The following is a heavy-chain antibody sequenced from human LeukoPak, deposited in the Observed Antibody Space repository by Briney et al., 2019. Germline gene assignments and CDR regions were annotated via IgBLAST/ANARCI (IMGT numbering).Heavy chain of an antibody. V-gene: IGHV3-9*01. D-gene: IGHD6-19*01. J-gene: IGHJ4*02. Sequence: GGSLRLSCTVSGFTVSSNSMSWVRQAPGKGLEWVSGISWNSGSIGYADSVKGRFTISRDNAKNSLYLQMNSLRAEDTALYYCAKGLGAVSGWGQGTLVTVSS. CDR2: ISWNSGSI. CDR3: AKGLGAVSG. CDR1: GFTVSSNS.